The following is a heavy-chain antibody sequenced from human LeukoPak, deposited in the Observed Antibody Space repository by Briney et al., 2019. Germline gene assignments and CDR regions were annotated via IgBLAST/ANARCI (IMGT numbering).Heavy chain of an antibody. CDR2: IYNGGNT. CDR3: AGGTVTAPGY. J-gene: IGHJ4*02. CDR1: GFSVSNTY. Sequence: PGGSLRLSCAASGFSVSNTYMSWVRQAPGKGLEWVSIIYNGGNTYYADSVKGRFTISRDNSKNTLYLQMNRLRPEDTAVYYCAGGTVTAPGYWGQGTLVTVSS. D-gene: IGHD2-21*02. V-gene: IGHV3-53*01.